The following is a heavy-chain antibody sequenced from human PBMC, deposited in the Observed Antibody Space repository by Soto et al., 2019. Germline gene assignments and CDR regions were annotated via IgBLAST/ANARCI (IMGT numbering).Heavy chain of an antibody. Sequence: LSLTCTVSGGSITYYHWSWIRQPAGKGLEWIGRIYSSGSTNYSPSLKSRVTMSVDTSKNKFSLNLNSVTAADTAVYYCARARFGETLLFDSWGQGALVTVSS. CDR2: IYSSGST. CDR3: ARARFGETLLFDS. D-gene: IGHD3-10*02. J-gene: IGHJ4*02. CDR1: GGSITYYH. V-gene: IGHV4-4*07.